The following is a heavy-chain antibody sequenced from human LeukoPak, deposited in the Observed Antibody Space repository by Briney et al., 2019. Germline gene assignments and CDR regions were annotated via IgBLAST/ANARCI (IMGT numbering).Heavy chain of an antibody. CDR3: ARVREVVPAAPSFDY. J-gene: IGHJ4*02. V-gene: IGHV4-61*08. CDR1: GGSISSGGYY. D-gene: IGHD2-2*01. Sequence: SETLSLTCTVSGGSISSGGYYWSWIRQPPGKGLEWIGYIYYSGSTNYNPSLKSRVTISVDTSKNQFSLKLSSVTAADTAVYYCARVREVVPAAPSFDYWGQGTLVTVSS. CDR2: IYYSGST.